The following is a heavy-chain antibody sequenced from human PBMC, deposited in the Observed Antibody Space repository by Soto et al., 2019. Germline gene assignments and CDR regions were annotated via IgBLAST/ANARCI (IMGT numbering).Heavy chain of an antibody. Sequence: QVQLVESGGGAVQPGRSLRLSCAASGFTFSSYGMHWVRQAPGKGLEWVAVISYDGSNKYYADSVKGRFTISRDNSKNTLYLQMNSLRAEDSAVYYCAKDKGIAVADDAFDIWGQGTMVTVSS. CDR3: AKDKGIAVADDAFDI. CDR1: GFTFSSYG. J-gene: IGHJ3*02. CDR2: ISYDGSNK. D-gene: IGHD6-19*01. V-gene: IGHV3-30*18.